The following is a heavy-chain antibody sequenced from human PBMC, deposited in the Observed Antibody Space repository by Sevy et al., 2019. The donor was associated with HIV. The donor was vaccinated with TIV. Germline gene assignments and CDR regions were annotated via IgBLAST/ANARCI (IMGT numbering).Heavy chain of an antibody. V-gene: IGHV3-48*02. Sequence: GGSLTLSCAASGFTFSSYSMNWVRHAPGKGLEWVSYISSSSSTIYYADSVKGRFTISRDNAKNSLYLQMNSLRDEDTAVYYCARGSTGYYTGGYFDYWGQGTLVTVSS. J-gene: IGHJ4*02. CDR1: GFTFSSYS. D-gene: IGHD3-9*01. CDR3: ARGSTGYYTGGYFDY. CDR2: ISSSSSTI.